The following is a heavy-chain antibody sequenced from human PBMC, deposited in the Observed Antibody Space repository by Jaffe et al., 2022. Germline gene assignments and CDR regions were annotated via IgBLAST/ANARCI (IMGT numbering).Heavy chain of an antibody. J-gene: IGHJ5*02. CDR2: ISNNGGST. Sequence: EVQLLESGGGLVQPGGSLRLSCAASGFTFSTYDMSWVRQAPGKGLEWVSVISNNGGSTYYADSVKGRFTISRDNSKKTLYLQMNSLRAEDTAVYYCAKGGGDYRITSMRYNWFDPWGQGTLVTVSS. V-gene: IGHV3-23*01. CDR1: GFTFSTYD. CDR3: AKGGGDYRITSMRYNWFDP. D-gene: IGHD4-17*01.